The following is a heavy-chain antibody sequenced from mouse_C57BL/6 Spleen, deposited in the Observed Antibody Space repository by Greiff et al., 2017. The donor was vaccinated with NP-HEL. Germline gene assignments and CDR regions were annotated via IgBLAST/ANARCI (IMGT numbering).Heavy chain of an antibody. CDR2: IRNKANNHAT. CDR3: TRDYYGSSFAY. J-gene: IGHJ3*01. D-gene: IGHD1-1*01. V-gene: IGHV6-6*01. Sequence: EVQLVESGGGLVQPGGSMKLSCAASGFTFSDAWMDWVRQSPETGLEWVAEIRNKANNHATYYAVSVKGRFTISRDDSKSSVYLQMNSLRAEDTSIYYCTRDYYGSSFAYWGQGTLVTVSA. CDR1: GFTFSDAW.